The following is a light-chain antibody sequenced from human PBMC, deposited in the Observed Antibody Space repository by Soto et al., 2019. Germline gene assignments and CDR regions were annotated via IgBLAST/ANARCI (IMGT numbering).Light chain of an antibody. CDR1: QNVSNW. J-gene: IGKJ2*01. CDR3: QQYSKEST. V-gene: IGKV1-5*03. CDR2: KTS. Sequence: DVAMTQSPSTLPTSIGDRATINCRASQNVSNWLAWYQQKPGKAPKLLIYKTSRLESGVPSRFSASGSGTDFSLTINSLQSDDFATYFCQQYSKESTFGQGTKLEIK.